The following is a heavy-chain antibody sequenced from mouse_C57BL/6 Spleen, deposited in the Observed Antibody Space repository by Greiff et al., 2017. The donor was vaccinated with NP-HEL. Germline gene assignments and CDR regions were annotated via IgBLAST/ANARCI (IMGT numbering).Heavy chain of an antibody. Sequence: EVQGVESGEGLVKPGGSLKLSCAASGFTFSSYAMSWVRQTPEKRLEWVAYISSGGDYIYYADTVKGRFTISRDNARNTLYLQMSSLKSEDTAMYYCTRVTTVVSYFDYWGQGTTLTVSS. CDR2: ISSGGDYI. D-gene: IGHD1-1*01. V-gene: IGHV5-9-1*02. CDR3: TRVTTVVSYFDY. CDR1: GFTFSSYA. J-gene: IGHJ2*01.